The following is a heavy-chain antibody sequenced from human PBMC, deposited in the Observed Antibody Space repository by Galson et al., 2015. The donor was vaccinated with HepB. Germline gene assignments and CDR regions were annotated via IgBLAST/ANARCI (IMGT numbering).Heavy chain of an antibody. CDR2: IYHSGST. CDR1: GYSISSGYY. Sequence: ETLSLTCTVSGYSISSGYYWGWIRQPPGKGLEWIGSIYHSGSTYYNPSLKSRVTISVDTSKNQFSLKLSSVTAADTAVYYCARDEIMSSVRGVTYYYYGMDVWGQGTTVTVSS. V-gene: IGHV4-38-2*02. D-gene: IGHD3-10*01. J-gene: IGHJ6*02. CDR3: ARDEIMSSVRGVTYYYYGMDV.